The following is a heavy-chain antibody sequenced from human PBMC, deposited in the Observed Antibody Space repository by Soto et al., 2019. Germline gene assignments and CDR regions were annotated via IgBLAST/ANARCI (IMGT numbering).Heavy chain of an antibody. D-gene: IGHD1-26*01. CDR2: IIPIFGTA. J-gene: IGHJ4*02. CDR1: GGTFSSYA. CDR3: ASFGVGATPPPDY. Sequence: ASVKVSCKASGGTFSSYAISWVRQAPGQGLEWMGGIIPIFGTANYAQKFQARVTITPDESTSTAYMELSSLRYEDTAVYYCASFGVGATPPPDYWGQGTLVTVSS. V-gene: IGHV1-69*13.